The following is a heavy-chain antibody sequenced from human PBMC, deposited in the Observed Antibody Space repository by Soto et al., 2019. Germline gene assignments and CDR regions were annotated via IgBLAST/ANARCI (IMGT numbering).Heavy chain of an antibody. V-gene: IGHV3-30*18. Sequence: PGGSHRLSSAASGFPFISYGMHWVRQAPGKGLEWVAVISYDGSNKYYADSVKGRFTISRDNSKNTLYLQMNSLRAEDTAVYYCAKDPGLVSYYGSGSLDYWGQGTLVTVSS. J-gene: IGHJ4*02. D-gene: IGHD3-10*01. CDR2: ISYDGSNK. CDR3: AKDPGLVSYYGSGSLDY. CDR1: GFPFISYG.